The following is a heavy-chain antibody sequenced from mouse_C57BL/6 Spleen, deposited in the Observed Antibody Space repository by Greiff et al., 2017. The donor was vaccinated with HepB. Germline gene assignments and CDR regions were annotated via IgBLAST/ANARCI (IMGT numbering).Heavy chain of an antibody. CDR3: ARADYYGSRRAMDY. V-gene: IGHV1-50*01. J-gene: IGHJ4*01. D-gene: IGHD1-1*01. Sequence: QVQLQQPGAELVKPGASVKLSCKASGYTFTSYWMQWVKQRPGQGLEWIGELDPSDSYTNYNQKFKGKATLTVDTSSSTAYIQISSLTSEDSAVYYCARADYYGSRRAMDYWGQGTSVTVSS. CDR1: GYTFTSYW. CDR2: LDPSDSYT.